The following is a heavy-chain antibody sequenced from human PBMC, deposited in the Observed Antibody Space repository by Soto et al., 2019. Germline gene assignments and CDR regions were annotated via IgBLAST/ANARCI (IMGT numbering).Heavy chain of an antibody. CDR1: GGSFSGYY. CDR2: IKHSGST. CDR3: ATRAVAGTSNSFDY. J-gene: IGHJ4*02. Sequence: SETLSLTCAVYGGSFSGYYWSWIRQPPGKGLEWIGEIKHSGSTNYNPSLKSRVTISVDTSKNQFSLKLSSVTAADTAVYYCATRAVAGTSNSFDYWGQGTLVTVSS. V-gene: IGHV4-34*01. D-gene: IGHD6-19*01.